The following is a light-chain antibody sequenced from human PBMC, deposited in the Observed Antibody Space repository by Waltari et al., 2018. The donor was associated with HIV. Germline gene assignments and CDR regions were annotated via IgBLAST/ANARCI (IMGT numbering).Light chain of an antibody. J-gene: IGKJ2*01. Sequence: ELVFTQSPGTLSLSPGESATLSCRASQSVGSNFLAWYQQKPGQAPRLLIYGASSRATGIPDRFSGSGSGTDFTLTISRLEPEDIAVYFCQQYGSSPGTFGQGTKLEIK. CDR1: QSVGSNF. V-gene: IGKV3-20*01. CDR2: GAS. CDR3: QQYGSSPGT.